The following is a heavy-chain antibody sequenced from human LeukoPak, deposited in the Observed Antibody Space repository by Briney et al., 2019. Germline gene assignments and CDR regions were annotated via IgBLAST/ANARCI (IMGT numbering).Heavy chain of an antibody. CDR3: ASYDYGDNWFDP. J-gene: IGHJ5*02. V-gene: IGHV1-18*01. D-gene: IGHD4-17*01. CDR1: GYTFTSYG. Sequence: ASVKVSCKASGYTFTSYGISWVRQAPGQVLEWMGWISAYNGNTNYAQKLQGRVTMTTDTSTSTAYMELRSLRSDDTAVYYCASYDYGDNWFDPWGQGTLVTVSS. CDR2: ISAYNGNT.